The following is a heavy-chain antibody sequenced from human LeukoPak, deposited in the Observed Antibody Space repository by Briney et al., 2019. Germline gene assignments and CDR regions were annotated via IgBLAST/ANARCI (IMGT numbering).Heavy chain of an antibody. CDR2: IKKDGSEK. V-gene: IGHV3-7*03. CDR1: GFTFSNYG. CDR3: AKVLPYSSGERGYFFDY. J-gene: IGHJ4*02. Sequence: WGSLRLSCAASGFTFSNYGMSWVRQAPGKGLEWVANIKKDGSEKYYVDSVKGRFTISRDNAKNSLYLQMNSLRDEDTAVYYCAKVLPYSSGERGYFFDYWGQGTLVTVSS. D-gene: IGHD6-19*01.